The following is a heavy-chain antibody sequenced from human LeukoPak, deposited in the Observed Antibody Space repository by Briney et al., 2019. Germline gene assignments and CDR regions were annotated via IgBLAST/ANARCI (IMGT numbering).Heavy chain of an antibody. J-gene: IGHJ6*03. Sequence: SETLSLTCTVSGVSISSYYWGWIRQPPGKGLEWIGSIYYSGSTYYNPSLKSRVTISVDTSKNQFPLKLSSVTAADTAVYYCARVLRDCSGGSCKAYYYYMDVWGKGTTVTVSS. CDR3: ARVLRDCSGGSCKAYYYYMDV. D-gene: IGHD2-15*01. V-gene: IGHV4-39*06. CDR1: GVSISSYY. CDR2: IYYSGST.